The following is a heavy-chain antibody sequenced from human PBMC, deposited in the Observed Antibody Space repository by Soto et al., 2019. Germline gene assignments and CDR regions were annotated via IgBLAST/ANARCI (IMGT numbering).Heavy chain of an antibody. CDR1: GFTFISYG. V-gene: IGHV3-30*18. CDR3: AKDHSGCPLYYFDY. CDR2: ISYDGSNK. D-gene: IGHD6-19*01. J-gene: IGHJ4*02. Sequence: GGSLRLSCAASGFTFISYGMHWVRQAPGKGLEWVAVISYDGSNKYYADSVKGRFTISRDNSKNTLYLQMNSLRAEDTAVYYCAKDHSGCPLYYFDYWGQGTLVTVSS.